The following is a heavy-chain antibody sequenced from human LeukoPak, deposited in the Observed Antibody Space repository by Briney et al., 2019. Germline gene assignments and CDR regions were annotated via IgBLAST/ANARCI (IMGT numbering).Heavy chain of an antibody. V-gene: IGHV3-49*04. CDR1: GLTSGDFA. J-gene: IGHJ4*02. D-gene: IGHD2-15*01. Sequence: GGSLRLSCTASGLTSGDFAMSWVRQAPGKGLEWVGFIRSKAYGGTTEYAASVKGRFTISRDDSKGTAYLQMNSLKTEDTAVYYCCREGGYCSGGTCYSDPFDYWGQGTLVTVSS. CDR2: IRSKAYGGTT. CDR3: CREGGYCSGGTCYSDPFDY.